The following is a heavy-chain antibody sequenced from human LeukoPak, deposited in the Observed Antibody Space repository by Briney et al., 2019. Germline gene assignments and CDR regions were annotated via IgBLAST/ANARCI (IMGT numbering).Heavy chain of an antibody. J-gene: IGHJ4*02. Sequence: GGSLRLSCAASGFTFSSYAMHWVRQAPGKGLEWVAVISYDGSNKYYADSVKGRFTISRDNSKNTLYLQMNSLRAEDTAVYYCARGRSVGATSGFDYWGQGTLVTVSS. CDR1: GFTFSSYA. CDR2: ISYDGSNK. V-gene: IGHV3-30-3*01. CDR3: ARGRSVGATSGFDY. D-gene: IGHD1-26*01.